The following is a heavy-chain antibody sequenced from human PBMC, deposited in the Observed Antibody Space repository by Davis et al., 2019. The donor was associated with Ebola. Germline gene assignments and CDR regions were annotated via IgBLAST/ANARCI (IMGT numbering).Heavy chain of an antibody. CDR1: GGSISSYY. CDR3: ARGIGWFDP. Sequence: PSETLSLTCTVSGGSISSYYWSWIRQPPGKGLEWIGYIYYGGSTNYNPSLKSRVTISVDTSKNQFSLKLSSVTAADTAVYYCARGIGWFDPWGQGTLVTVSS. CDR2: IYYGGST. J-gene: IGHJ5*02. D-gene: IGHD3-10*01. V-gene: IGHV4-59*01.